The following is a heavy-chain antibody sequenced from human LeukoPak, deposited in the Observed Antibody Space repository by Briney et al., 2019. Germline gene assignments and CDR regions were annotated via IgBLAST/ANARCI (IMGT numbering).Heavy chain of an antibody. Sequence: SVKVSCKASGGTFSSYAISWVRQAPGQRLEWMGRIIPILGIANYAQKFQGRVTITADKPTSTAYMELSSLRSEDTAVYYCARVGVYSGYDGQEYWGQGTLVTVSS. J-gene: IGHJ4*02. CDR2: IIPILGIA. V-gene: IGHV1-69*04. CDR3: ARVGVYSGYDGQEY. CDR1: GGTFSSYA. D-gene: IGHD5-12*01.